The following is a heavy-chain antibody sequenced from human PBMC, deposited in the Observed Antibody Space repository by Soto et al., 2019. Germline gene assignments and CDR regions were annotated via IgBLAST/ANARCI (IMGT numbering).Heavy chain of an antibody. D-gene: IGHD2-2*01. CDR3: ARVVPKNQLDI. J-gene: IGHJ3*02. Sequence: QLQLQESRSGLVKPSQTLSLTCAVSGGSISSGGYSWSWIRQPPGKGLEWIGYIYHSGSTYYNPSLKSRVTISVDRSKNQFSLKLRSVTAADTAVYYCARVVPKNQLDIWGQGTMVTVSS. CDR1: GGSISSGGYS. CDR2: IYHSGST. V-gene: IGHV4-30-2*01.